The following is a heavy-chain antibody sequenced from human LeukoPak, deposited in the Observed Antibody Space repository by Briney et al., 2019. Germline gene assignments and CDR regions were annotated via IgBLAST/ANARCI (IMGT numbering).Heavy chain of an antibody. D-gene: IGHD6-19*01. CDR2: IFSSGSS. CDR1: GFTFSSYS. J-gene: IGHJ4*02. CDR3: AREGYTNGWYRN. Sequence: PGGSLRLSCAASGFTFSSYSMNWVRQAPGKGLEWVSVIFSSGSSYYADSVKGRFTISRDNSKNTLYLQMNSLRAEDTAVYFCAREGYTNGWYRNWGQGTLVTVSS. V-gene: IGHV3-53*01.